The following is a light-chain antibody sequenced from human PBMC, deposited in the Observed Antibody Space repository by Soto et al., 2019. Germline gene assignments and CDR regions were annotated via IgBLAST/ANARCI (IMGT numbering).Light chain of an antibody. CDR1: LGISNS. V-gene: IGKV1-27*01. Sequence: DIQMTQSPSSLSASVGDRVTITCRASLGISNSLAWYQQKPGKVPKLLIYAASTLQSGVPSRFSGSGSGTDFTLTISSLQPEDVATYYCQKYNDAPWAFGQGTKVDIK. J-gene: IGKJ1*01. CDR2: AAS. CDR3: QKYNDAPWA.